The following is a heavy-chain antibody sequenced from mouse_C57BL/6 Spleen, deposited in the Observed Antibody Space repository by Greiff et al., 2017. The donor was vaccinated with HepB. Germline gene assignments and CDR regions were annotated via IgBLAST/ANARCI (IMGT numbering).Heavy chain of an antibody. CDR2: IDPEDGDT. Sequence: VQLQHSGAELVRPGASVKLSCTASGFNIKDYYMHWVKQRPEQGLEWIGRIDPEDGDTEYAPKFQGKATMTADTSSNTAYLQLSSLTSEDTAVYYCTTDYSNTWFAYWGQGTLVTVSA. D-gene: IGHD2-5*01. V-gene: IGHV14-1*01. CDR1: GFNIKDYY. CDR3: TTDYSNTWFAY. J-gene: IGHJ3*01.